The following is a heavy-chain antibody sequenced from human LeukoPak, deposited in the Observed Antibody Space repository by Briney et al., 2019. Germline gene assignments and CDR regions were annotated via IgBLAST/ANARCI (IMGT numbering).Heavy chain of an antibody. CDR1: GFTFSSYA. V-gene: IGHV3-64*01. CDR3: ARAIGSGWNFDY. D-gene: IGHD6-19*01. J-gene: IGHJ4*02. CDR2: ISSNGGGT. Sequence: GGSLRLSCAASGFTFSSYAMHWVRQAPGMGLEFVSAISSNGGGTYYANSVKGRFTISRDNSKNTLYLQMGSLRAEDMAVYYCARAIGSGWNFDYWGQGTLVTVSS.